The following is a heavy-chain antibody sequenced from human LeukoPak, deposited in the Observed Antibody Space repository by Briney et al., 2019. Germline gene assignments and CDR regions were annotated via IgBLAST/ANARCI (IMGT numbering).Heavy chain of an antibody. CDR1: GFTVSSNY. CDR2: IYSGGST. CDR3: AIRSYYDAFDI. D-gene: IGHD1-26*01. Sequence: HPGGSLRLSCAASGFTVSSNYMSWVRQAPGKGLEWVSVIYSGGSTYYADSVKGRFTISRDNSKNTLYLQMNSLRAEDTAVYYCAIRSYYDAFDIWGQGTMVTVSS. J-gene: IGHJ3*02. V-gene: IGHV3-53*01.